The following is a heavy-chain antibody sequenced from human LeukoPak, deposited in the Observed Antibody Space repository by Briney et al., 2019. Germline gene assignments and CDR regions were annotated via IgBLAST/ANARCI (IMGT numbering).Heavy chain of an antibody. CDR1: DGSISSSSYY. J-gene: IGHJ5*02. CDR3: ARDSSGWPILS. D-gene: IGHD6-19*01. V-gene: IGHV4-39*02. CDR2: IYYSGST. Sequence: PSETLSLTCTVSDGSISSSSYYWGWIRQPPGKGLEWIGSIYYSGSTYYNPSLKSRVTISVDTTKNQFSLKLSSVTAADTAVYYCARDSSGWPILSWGQGTLVTVSS.